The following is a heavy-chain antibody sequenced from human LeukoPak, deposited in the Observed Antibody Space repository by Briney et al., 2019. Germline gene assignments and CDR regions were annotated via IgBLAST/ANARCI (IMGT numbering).Heavy chain of an antibody. CDR1: GFTFSSYW. CDR2: IKQDGSEK. J-gene: IGHJ3*02. V-gene: IGHV3-7*01. CDR3: ARDGQQQPLDAFDI. D-gene: IGHD6-13*01. Sequence: GGSLRLSCAASGFTFSSYWMSWVRQAPGKGLEWVANIKQDGSEKYYVDSVKGRFTISRDNAKNSLYLQMNSLRAEDTAVYYCARDGQQQPLDAFDIWGQGTMVTVSS.